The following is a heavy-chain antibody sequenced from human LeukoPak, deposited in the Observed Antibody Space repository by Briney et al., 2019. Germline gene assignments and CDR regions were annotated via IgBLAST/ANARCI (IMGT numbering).Heavy chain of an antibody. V-gene: IGHV4-59*01. CDR1: GGSISSSY. Sequence: SETLSLTCTVPGGSISSSYWSWIRQPPGKGLEWIGYIYYSGSINCNPSLKSRVTISVDTSKNQFSLKLSSVTAEDTAVNYCARGQTYHSGSYSFDYWGQGTLVTVSS. J-gene: IGHJ4*02. CDR2: IYYSGSI. D-gene: IGHD1-26*01. CDR3: ARGQTYHSGSYSFDY.